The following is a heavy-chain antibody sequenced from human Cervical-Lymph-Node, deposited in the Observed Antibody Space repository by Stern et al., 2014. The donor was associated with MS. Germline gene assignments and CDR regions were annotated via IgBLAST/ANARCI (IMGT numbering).Heavy chain of an antibody. CDR1: GGSISSSSYY. D-gene: IGHD5-18*01. Sequence: QLQLQESGPGLVKPSETLSLTCTVSGGSISSSSYYWGWIRQPPGKGLEWIGNIYYSGGTYYNPSLKSRVTLSVDTSRNQFSLKLSSVTAADTAVYYCARHSNLPSSYRMDVWGQGTTVNVSS. CDR3: ARHSNLPSSYRMDV. CDR2: IYYSGGT. V-gene: IGHV4-39*01. J-gene: IGHJ6*01.